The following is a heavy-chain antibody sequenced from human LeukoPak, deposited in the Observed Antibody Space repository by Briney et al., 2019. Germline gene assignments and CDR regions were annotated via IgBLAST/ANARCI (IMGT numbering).Heavy chain of an antibody. D-gene: IGHD3-22*01. J-gene: IGHJ4*02. CDR1: GFTFSSYA. CDR2: ISGSGGST. Sequence: PGGSLRLSCAASGFTFSSYAMSWVRQAPGKGLEWVSAISGSGGSTYYADSVKGRFTISRDNSKNTLYLQMNSLRAEDAAVYYCAKDRDYDSSGYRGSSSFDYWGQGTLVTVSS. CDR3: AKDRDYDSSGYRGSSSFDY. V-gene: IGHV3-23*01.